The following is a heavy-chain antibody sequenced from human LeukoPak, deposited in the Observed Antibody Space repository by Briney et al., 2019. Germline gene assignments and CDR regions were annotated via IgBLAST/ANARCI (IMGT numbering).Heavy chain of an antibody. CDR1: GGSISSYY. V-gene: IGHV4-59*08. Sequence: SETLSLTCTVSGGSISSYYWSWIRQPPGKGLEWIGYIYYSGSTNHNPSLKSRVTISVDTSMSQFSLKLSSVTAADTAVYYCARIDGYFDYWGQGTLVTVSS. CDR2: IYYSGST. D-gene: IGHD5-24*01. J-gene: IGHJ4*02. CDR3: ARIDGYFDY.